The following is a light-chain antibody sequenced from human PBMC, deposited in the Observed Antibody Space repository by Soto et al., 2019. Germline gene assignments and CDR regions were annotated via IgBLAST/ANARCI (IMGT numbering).Light chain of an antibody. CDR3: QVWDTNSDHYV. V-gene: IGLV3-21*02. CDR1: NIGRKS. Sequence: SYELTQPRSVSVAPGQTARITCGGNNIGRKSVHWCQQKPGQAPVLVVFDDSDRPSGIPERFSGSNSGNTATLTISRVEAGDEAGYYCQVWDTNSDHYVFGPGTKLTVL. CDR2: DDS. J-gene: IGLJ1*01.